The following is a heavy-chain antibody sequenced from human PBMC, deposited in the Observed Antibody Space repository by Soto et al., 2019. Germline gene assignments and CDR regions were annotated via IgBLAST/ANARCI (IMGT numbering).Heavy chain of an antibody. V-gene: IGHV4-59*08. CDR1: DGSLSPNY. Sequence: QVQLQESGPALVKPSETLSLSCTVSDGSLSPNYWSWIRQPPGKGLEWIGYIYFAGTTTYNPSLQRRVSISLDTSKNEVSLKLTSVTAADTAVYFCARLGAYSQAMDSWGQGTLVTVSS. CDR2: IYFAGTT. D-gene: IGHD3-16*01. J-gene: IGHJ1*01. CDR3: ARLGAYSQAMDS.